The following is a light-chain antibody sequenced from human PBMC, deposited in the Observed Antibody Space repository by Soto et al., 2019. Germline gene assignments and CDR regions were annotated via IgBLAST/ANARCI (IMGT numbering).Light chain of an antibody. CDR3: QQRET. CDR1: QSISKY. V-gene: IGKV1-39*01. J-gene: IGKJ1*01. Sequence: DIQTTQSPSSLSASVGDRVTITCRASQSISKYLNWYQHKPGKGPKLLIYGASTLQSGVPSRFSGSGSGTDFTLTISSLQPEDFATYYCQQRETFGQGTKVEIK. CDR2: GAS.